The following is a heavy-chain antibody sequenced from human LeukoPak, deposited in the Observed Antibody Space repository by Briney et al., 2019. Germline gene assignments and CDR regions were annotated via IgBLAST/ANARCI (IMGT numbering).Heavy chain of an antibody. V-gene: IGHV4-59*08. CDR1: GVSSSSSY. CDR2: IFYTGDS. J-gene: IGHJ6*03. CDR3: ARLPGSASAPTPQYY. D-gene: IGHD3-10*01. Sequence: SETLSLTCTVSGVSSSSSYWSWIRQPPGKGLEWIGYIFYTGDSNHNPSFKSRVSISLDTSKDQIPLKLSSVTAADTAVYYCARLPGSASAPTPQYY.